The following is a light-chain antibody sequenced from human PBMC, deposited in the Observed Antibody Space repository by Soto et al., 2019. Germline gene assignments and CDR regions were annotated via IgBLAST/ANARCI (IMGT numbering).Light chain of an antibody. CDR1: QSVKSY. V-gene: IGKV3-11*01. CDR2: DTS. Sequence: EIVLTQSPATLSLSPGERATLSCRASQSVKSYLAWYQQKCGQAPRLLIYDTSNRATGIPDRFSGSGSGTDFTLTISSLEPEDFSVYYCQQRSSWPTFGQGTRLEIK. J-gene: IGKJ2*01. CDR3: QQRSSWPT.